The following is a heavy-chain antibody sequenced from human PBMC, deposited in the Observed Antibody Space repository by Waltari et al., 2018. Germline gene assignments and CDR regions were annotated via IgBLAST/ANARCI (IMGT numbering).Heavy chain of an antibody. D-gene: IGHD5-18*01. Sequence: QVLLVESGGGVVQPGRSLRLSCAASGFTFSSYAVHWVRQAPGKGLEWVAVKSYDGAHEHYAASVKGRFTISRDDHNNTLYLQMNSLRPDDTAVYYCARVVYSYGYYYYYGMDVWGQGTTVTVS. V-gene: IGHV3-30-3*01. CDR2: KSYDGAHE. CDR3: ARVVYSYGYYYYYGMDV. CDR1: GFTFSSYA. J-gene: IGHJ6*02.